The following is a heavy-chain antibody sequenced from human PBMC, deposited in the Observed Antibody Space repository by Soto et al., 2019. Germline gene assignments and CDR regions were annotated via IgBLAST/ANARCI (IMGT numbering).Heavy chain of an antibody. Sequence: GGSLRLSCAASGFTFSSFNMHCVRQAPGKGLEWVAFISSDGSNKYYADSVKGRFTISRDNSKNTLYLQMTSLRAEDTAVYYCAKQQLWKALDYWGQGT. CDR1: GFTFSSFN. V-gene: IGHV3-30*18. CDR3: AKQQLWKALDY. J-gene: IGHJ4*02. CDR2: ISSDGSNK. D-gene: IGHD3-16*01.